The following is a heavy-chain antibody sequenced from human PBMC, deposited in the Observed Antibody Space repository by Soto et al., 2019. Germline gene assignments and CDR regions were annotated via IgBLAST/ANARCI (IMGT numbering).Heavy chain of an antibody. CDR3: ARSRSGGSFSNKHPYNWFDP. CDR2: IDWDDDK. Sequence: GSGPTLVNPTQTLTLTCTFSGFSLSTSGMCVSWIRQPPGKALEWLALIDWDDDKYYSTSLKTRLTISKDTSKNQVVLTMTNMDPVDTATYYCARSRSGGSFSNKHPYNWFDPWGQGTLVTVSS. J-gene: IGHJ5*02. D-gene: IGHD2-15*01. CDR1: GFSLSTSGMC. V-gene: IGHV2-70*01.